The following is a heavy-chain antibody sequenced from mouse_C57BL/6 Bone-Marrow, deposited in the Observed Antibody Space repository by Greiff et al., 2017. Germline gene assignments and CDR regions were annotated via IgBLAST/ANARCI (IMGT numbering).Heavy chain of an antibody. V-gene: IGHV1-52*01. Sequence: QVHVKQPGAELVRPGSSVKLSCKASGYTFTSYWMHWVKQRPIQGLEWIGNIDPSDSETHYNQKFKDKATLTVDKSSSTAYMQLSSLTSEDSAVYYCARRGPTVVALDYWGQGTTLTVSS. CDR1: GYTFTSYW. CDR3: ARRGPTVVALDY. J-gene: IGHJ2*01. D-gene: IGHD1-1*01. CDR2: IDPSDSET.